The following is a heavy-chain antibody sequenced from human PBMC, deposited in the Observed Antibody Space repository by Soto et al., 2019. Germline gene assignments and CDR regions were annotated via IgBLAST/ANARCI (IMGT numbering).Heavy chain of an antibody. D-gene: IGHD3-22*01. V-gene: IGHV3-11*01. CDR1: GFTFSDYY. Sequence: GESLRLSCAASGFTFSDYYMNWIRQAPGKGLEWVSYISDSGSSIFYADSVKGRFTISRDSARKSLYLHMNSLRVEDTAVYYCARDTAFINSGFFDAWGQGTLVTGSS. CDR3: ARDTAFINSGFFDA. J-gene: IGHJ5*02. CDR2: ISDSGSSI.